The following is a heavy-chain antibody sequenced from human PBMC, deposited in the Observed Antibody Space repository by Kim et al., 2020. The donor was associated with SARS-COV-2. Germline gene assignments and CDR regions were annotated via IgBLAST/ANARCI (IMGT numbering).Heavy chain of an antibody. Sequence: YAQKFQGRVTMTRDTSSSAAYMELGRLRSDDTAVYYCAREARYSSSSPLGYWGQGTLVTVSS. D-gene: IGHD6-6*01. V-gene: IGHV1-2*02. CDR3: AREARYSSSSPLGY. J-gene: IGHJ4*02.